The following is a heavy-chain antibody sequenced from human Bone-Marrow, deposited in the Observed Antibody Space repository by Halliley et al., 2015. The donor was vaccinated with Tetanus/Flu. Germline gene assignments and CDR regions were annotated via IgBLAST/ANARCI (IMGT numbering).Heavy chain of an antibody. V-gene: IGHV4-59*01. CDR2: IYYSGTT. D-gene: IGHD2-2*01. Sequence: EWIGYIYYSGTTNYHPSLESRVTISVDTSKNRFSLNLTSVTAADTAVYYCARDFQPRDMDVWGQGTTVSVSS. CDR3: ARDFQPRDMDV. J-gene: IGHJ6*02.